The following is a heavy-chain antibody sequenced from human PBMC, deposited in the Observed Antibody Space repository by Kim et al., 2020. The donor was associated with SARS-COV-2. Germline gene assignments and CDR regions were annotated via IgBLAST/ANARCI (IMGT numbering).Heavy chain of an antibody. CDR3: ARRGEAMTTDDAFDI. J-gene: IGHJ3*02. V-gene: IGHV5-10-1*01. Sequence: GPSFQGHVTISADKSISTAYLQWSSLKASDTALYYCARRGEAMTTDDAFDIWGQGTMVTVSS. D-gene: IGHD4-17*01.